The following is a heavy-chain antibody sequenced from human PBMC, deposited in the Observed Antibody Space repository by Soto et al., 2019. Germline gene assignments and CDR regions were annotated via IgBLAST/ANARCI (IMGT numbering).Heavy chain of an antibody. CDR2: IFHSGTT. CDR3: ARQLERGGLPEGFEY. J-gene: IGHJ4*02. CDR1: GDSISSSHW. D-gene: IGHD1-1*01. V-gene: IGHV4-4*02. Sequence: QVQLQESGPGLVEPSGTLSLTCVVSGDSISSSHWWSWVRQPPGKGLEWIGEIFHSGTTKYNPSLESRVTMSVDKSNNQLSRTLSSVTAADTAVYYCARQLERGGLPEGFEYWGQGTLATVSS.